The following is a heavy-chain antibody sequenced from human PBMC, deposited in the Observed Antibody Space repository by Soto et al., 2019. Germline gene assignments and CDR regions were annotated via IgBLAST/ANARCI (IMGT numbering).Heavy chain of an antibody. V-gene: IGHV3-23*01. J-gene: IGHJ3*02. Sequence: GGSLRLSCAASGFTFSSYAMSWVRQAPGKGLEWVSAISGSGGSTYYADSVKGRFTISRDNAKNTLYLQMNSLRAEDTAVYYCARPIWFGDGFDFDIWGQGTMVTVSS. CDR1: GFTFSSYA. CDR2: ISGSGGST. D-gene: IGHD3-10*01. CDR3: ARPIWFGDGFDFDI.